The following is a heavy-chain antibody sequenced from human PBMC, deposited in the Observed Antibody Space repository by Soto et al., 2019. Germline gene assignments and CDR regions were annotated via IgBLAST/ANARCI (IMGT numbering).Heavy chain of an antibody. Sequence: ASVKVSCKASGYTFNNYDIHWVRQAPVHGLEWMGWMNPNSGNTGYAQNFRGRVTMTQNTAIGTAYMELSSLRSDDTATYYCTRAYGAETFDFWGQGARVTLSS. D-gene: IGHD3-10*01. CDR3: TRAYGAETFDF. V-gene: IGHV1-8*02. CDR1: GYTFNNYD. J-gene: IGHJ5*01. CDR2: MNPNSGNT.